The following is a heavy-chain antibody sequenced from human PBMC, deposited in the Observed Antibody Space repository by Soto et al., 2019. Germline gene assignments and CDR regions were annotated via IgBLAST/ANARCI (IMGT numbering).Heavy chain of an antibody. J-gene: IGHJ6*02. CDR3: AKVLLPRGSYRGEVKDYYNGMDV. D-gene: IGHD1-26*01. CDR1: GFTFSHFG. CDR2: ISYDGSNQ. V-gene: IGHV3-30*18. Sequence: GGSLRLSCVVSGFTFSHFGMHWVRQAPGKGLEWVALISYDGSNQYYADSVKGRFTISRDNSKNTLYLQMNSLRPEDTAVYHCAKVLLPRGSYRGEVKDYYNGMDVWGRGATVTVSS.